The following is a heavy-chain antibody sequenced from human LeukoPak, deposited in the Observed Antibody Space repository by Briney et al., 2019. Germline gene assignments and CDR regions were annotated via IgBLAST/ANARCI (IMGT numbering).Heavy chain of an antibody. D-gene: IGHD6-13*01. J-gene: IGHJ4*02. Sequence: KPSETLSLTCTVSGGSISSYYWSWIRQPPGKGLEWIGYIYYSGSTNYNPSLKSRVTLSVDTSKNQFSLKLSSVTAADTAVYYCARDPFLASSSWGQGTLVTVSS. CDR2: IYYSGST. V-gene: IGHV4-59*01. CDR1: GGSISSYY. CDR3: ARDPFLASSS.